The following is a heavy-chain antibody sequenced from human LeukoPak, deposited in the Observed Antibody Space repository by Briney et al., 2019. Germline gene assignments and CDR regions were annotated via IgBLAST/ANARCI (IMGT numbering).Heavy chain of an antibody. V-gene: IGHV3-7*01. CDR3: AREDIVVVTAPFDY. Sequence: PGRSLRLSCAASGFTFSSYWMSWVRQAPGKGLEWVANIKQDGSEKYYVDSVKGRFTISRDNAKNSLYLQMNSLRAEDTAVYYCAREDIVVVTAPFDYWGQGTLVTVSS. J-gene: IGHJ4*02. CDR2: IKQDGSEK. CDR1: GFTFSSYW. D-gene: IGHD2-21*02.